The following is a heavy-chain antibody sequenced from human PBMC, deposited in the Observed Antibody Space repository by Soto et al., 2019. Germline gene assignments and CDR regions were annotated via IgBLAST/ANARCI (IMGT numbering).Heavy chain of an antibody. CDR1: GFTFDNYA. J-gene: IGHJ4*02. D-gene: IGHD5-12*01. CDR2: ITGSGGDT. CDR3: AKDHPGYDPRYCFDY. Sequence: GGSLRLSCAASGFTFDNYAMGWVRQAPGKGLEWVSAITGSGGDTYYPDSVKGRFTISRDNSKNTLYLQMNSLRAEDTALYYCAKDHPGYDPRYCFDYWGQGTLVTVSS. V-gene: IGHV3-23*01.